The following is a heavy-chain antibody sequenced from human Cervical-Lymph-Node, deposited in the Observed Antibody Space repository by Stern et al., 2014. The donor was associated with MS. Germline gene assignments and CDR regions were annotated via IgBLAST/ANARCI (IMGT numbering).Heavy chain of an antibody. Sequence: QVQLQESGPGLVKPSQTLSLTCSVSGDSISRITYYWSWIRQHPGKGLEWLGYMFYGGSTYYNPSLKSRLTISIDASKNQFSLKLSSLTAADTGVYYCARVFKATHYYYGMDVWGQGATVIVSS. CDR1: GDSISRITYY. CDR2: MFYGGST. J-gene: IGHJ6*02. CDR3: ARVFKATHYYYGMDV. V-gene: IGHV4-31*03.